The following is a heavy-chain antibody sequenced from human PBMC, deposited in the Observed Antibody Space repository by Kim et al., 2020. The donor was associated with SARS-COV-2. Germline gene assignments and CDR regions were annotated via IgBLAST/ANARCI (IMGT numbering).Heavy chain of an antibody. D-gene: IGHD6-25*01. V-gene: IGHV4-61*01. J-gene: IGHJ6*02. CDR1: GGSVSSGSYY. CDR3: ARDRSGTLYGMDV. CDR2: IYYSGST. Sequence: SETLSLTCTVSGGSVSSGSYYWSWIRQPPGKGLEWIGYIYYSGSTNYNPSLKSRVTISVDTSKNQFSLKLSSVTAADTAVYYCARDRSGTLYGMDVWG.